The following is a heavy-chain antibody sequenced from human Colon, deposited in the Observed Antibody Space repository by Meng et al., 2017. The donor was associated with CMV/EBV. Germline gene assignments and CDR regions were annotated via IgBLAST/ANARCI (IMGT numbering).Heavy chain of an antibody. J-gene: IGHJ4*01. V-gene: IGHV5-51*01. D-gene: IGHD2-15*01. CDR3: VTSQILLSPFDY. CDR2: MYPADSDV. CDR1: GFGFTNLW. Sequence: GGSLRLSCKGSGFGFTNLWIGWVRQMPGKGLEWVGIMYPADSDVRYSPSFQGHVTISVDRSIRTAYLQWSSLRASDTAMYYCVTSQILLSPFDYWGHGTLVTVSS.